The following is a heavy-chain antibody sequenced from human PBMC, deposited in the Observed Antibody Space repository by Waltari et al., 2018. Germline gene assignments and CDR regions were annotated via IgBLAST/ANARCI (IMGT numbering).Heavy chain of an antibody. CDR1: GFTFDDYG. CDR3: TRGTGGNVMFDY. J-gene: IGHJ4*02. CDR2: MGWNGDNT. Sequence: EVQLVESGGSVVRPGGSLRLSCGASGFTFDDYGMSWVRKVPGKGLEWVSGMGWNGDNTMYADAVKGRFTSSRDNAKNSLYLQRNSLRAEDTARYYCTRGTGGNVMFDYWGEGTLVTVSS. V-gene: IGHV3-20*04. D-gene: IGHD1-26*01.